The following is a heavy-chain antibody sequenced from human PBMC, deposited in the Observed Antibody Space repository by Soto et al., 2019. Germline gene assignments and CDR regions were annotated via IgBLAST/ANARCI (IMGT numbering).Heavy chain of an antibody. Sequence: ASVKVSCKASGYTFTSYGISWVRQAPGQGLEWMGWISAYNGNTNYAQKLQGRVTMTTDTSTSTAYMELRSLRSDDTAVYYCATHRIAAAGYYYMDVRGKGTTVTVSS. CDR2: ISAYNGNT. D-gene: IGHD6-13*01. J-gene: IGHJ6*03. CDR3: ATHRIAAAGYYYMDV. V-gene: IGHV1-18*01. CDR1: GYTFTSYG.